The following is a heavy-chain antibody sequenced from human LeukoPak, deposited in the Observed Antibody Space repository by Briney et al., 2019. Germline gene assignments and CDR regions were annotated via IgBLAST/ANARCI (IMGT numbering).Heavy chain of an antibody. CDR2: IYYSGST. CDR3: ARGVYIAAAQYAY. Sequence: SETLSLTCTVSGGSISSYYWSWIRRPPGKGLEWIGYIYYSGSTNYNPSLKSRVTISVDTSKNQFSLKLSSVTAADTAVYYCARGVYIAAAQYAYRGQGTLVTVSS. D-gene: IGHD6-13*01. V-gene: IGHV4-59*01. J-gene: IGHJ4*02. CDR1: GGSISSYY.